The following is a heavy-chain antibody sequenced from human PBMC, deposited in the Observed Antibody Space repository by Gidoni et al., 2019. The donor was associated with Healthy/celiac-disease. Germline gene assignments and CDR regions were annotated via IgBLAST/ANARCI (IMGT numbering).Heavy chain of an antibody. CDR3: ARDRWGSVWFDP. V-gene: IGHV3-48*02. D-gene: IGHD2-21*01. CDR2: ISSSISTI. CDR1: GFTFSSYS. Sequence: EVQLVESGGGLVQHGGSLRLSCAASGFTFSSYSMTWVRPAPGKGLEWVSYISSSISTIYYAASVKGRFTISRDNAKNSLYLQMNSLRDEDTAVYYCARDRWGSVWFDPWGQGTLVTVSS. J-gene: IGHJ5*02.